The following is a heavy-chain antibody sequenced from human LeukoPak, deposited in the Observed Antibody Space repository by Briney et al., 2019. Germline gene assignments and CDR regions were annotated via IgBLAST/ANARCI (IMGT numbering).Heavy chain of an antibody. J-gene: IGHJ4*02. V-gene: IGHV3-53*01. CDR2: IYNGDTT. D-gene: IGHD6-19*01. CDR1: GFTVSDNY. Sequence: GGSLRLSCAASGFTVSDNYMGWVRQAPGKGLEWVSVIYNGDTTFYADSVMGRFTISRDNSKNTLYLQMNSLRADDTAVYYCALLDRSGWYCIDNWGQGTLVTVSS. CDR3: ALLDRSGWYCIDN.